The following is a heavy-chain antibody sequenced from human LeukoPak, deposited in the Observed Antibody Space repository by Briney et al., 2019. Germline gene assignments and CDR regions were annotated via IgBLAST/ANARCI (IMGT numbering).Heavy chain of an antibody. D-gene: IGHD3-16*01. Sequence: SETLSLTCTVSGGSISSYYWSWIRQPAGKGLEGIGRIYTSGSTNYNPSLKSRVTMSVDTSKNQFSLKLSSVTAADTAVYYCARAPPGGIYYYYMDVWGKGTTVTVSS. J-gene: IGHJ6*03. CDR1: GGSISSYY. CDR2: IYTSGST. V-gene: IGHV4-4*07. CDR3: ARAPPGGIYYYYMDV.